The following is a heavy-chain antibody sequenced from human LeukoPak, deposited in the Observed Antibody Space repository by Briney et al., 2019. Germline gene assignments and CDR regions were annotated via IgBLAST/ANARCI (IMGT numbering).Heavy chain of an antibody. D-gene: IGHD3-10*01. CDR3: ARWPMVRGAYPFDY. Sequence: GGSLRLSCAASGFTFSSYAMSWVRQAPGKGLEWVANIKQDGSEKYYVDSVKGRFTISRDNAKNSLYLQMNSLRAEDTAVYYCARWPMVRGAYPFDYWGQGTLVTVSS. V-gene: IGHV3-7*01. CDR2: IKQDGSEK. CDR1: GFTFSSYA. J-gene: IGHJ4*02.